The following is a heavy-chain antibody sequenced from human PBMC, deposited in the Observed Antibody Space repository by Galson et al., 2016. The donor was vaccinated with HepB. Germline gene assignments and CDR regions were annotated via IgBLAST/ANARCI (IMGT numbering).Heavy chain of an antibody. V-gene: IGHV3-7*03. Sequence: SLRLSCAASGFTFSICWMSWVRQAPGKGLEWVANIQQVGSEEYYVDSVKGRFTISKDNAKNSLYLQMNSLRAEDSAVYYCARLKHYGSGSSYYYYGLDVWGQGTKVTVSS. CDR3: ARLKHYGSGSSYYYYGLDV. CDR2: IQQVGSEE. D-gene: IGHD3-10*01. CDR1: GFTFSICW. J-gene: IGHJ6*02.